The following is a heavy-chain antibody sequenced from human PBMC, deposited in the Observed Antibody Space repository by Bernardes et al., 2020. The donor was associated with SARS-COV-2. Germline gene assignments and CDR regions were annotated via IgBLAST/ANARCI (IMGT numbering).Heavy chain of an antibody. D-gene: IGHD3-10*01. CDR1: GFSLSTYW. Sequence: GGSLRLSCAASGFSLSTYWMSWVRQAPGKGLEWVANINQDGSQRFYVDSVEGRFTISRDNARNSLYLQMNSLRVEDTAVHYCARAYSLDYYASGSYLDYWGQGTLATVSS. J-gene: IGHJ4*02. CDR3: ARAYSLDYYASGSYLDY. CDR2: INQDGSQR. V-gene: IGHV3-7*03.